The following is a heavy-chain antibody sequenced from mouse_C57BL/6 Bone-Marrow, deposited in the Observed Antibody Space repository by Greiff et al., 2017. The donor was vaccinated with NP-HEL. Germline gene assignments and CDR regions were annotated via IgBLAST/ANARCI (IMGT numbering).Heavy chain of an antibody. J-gene: IGHJ2*01. CDR1: GYTFTDYE. Sequence: VQLQQSGAELVRPGASVTLSCKASGYTFTDYEMHWVQQTPVHGLEWIGAIDPETGGTAYNQKFKGKAILTADKSSSTAYMELRSLTSEDSAVYYCKMDGYYYFWGQGTTLTVSS. V-gene: IGHV1-15*01. CDR3: KMDGYYYF. CDR2: IDPETGGT. D-gene: IGHD2-3*01.